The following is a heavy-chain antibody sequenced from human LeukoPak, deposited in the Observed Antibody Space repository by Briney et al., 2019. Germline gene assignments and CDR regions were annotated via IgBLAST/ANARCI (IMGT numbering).Heavy chain of an antibody. CDR3: ARAVPHYDSSGYYFFWYDY. D-gene: IGHD3-22*01. Sequence: ASVKVSCKPSGYTFTSYDINWVRQATGQGLEWMGWMNPNSGNTGYAQKFQGRVTMTRNTSISTAYMELSSLRSEDTAVYYCARAVPHYDSSGYYFFWYDYWGQGTLVTVSS. V-gene: IGHV1-8*01. CDR1: GYTFTSYD. CDR2: MNPNSGNT. J-gene: IGHJ4*02.